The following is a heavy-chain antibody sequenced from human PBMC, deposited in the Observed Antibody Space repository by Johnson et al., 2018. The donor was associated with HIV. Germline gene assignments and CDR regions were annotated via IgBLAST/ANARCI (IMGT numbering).Heavy chain of an antibody. Sequence: QVQLVESGGGVVQPGRSLRLSCAASNFTFSSFAMHWVRQAPGKGLEWVTLISHDSSGQYYADSVKGRFAVSRDNSKNTLYLHMNSLKIEDTALYYCARGPLHYFASGLWAFDVWGQGTLVTVSS. CDR2: ISHDSSGQ. V-gene: IGHV3-30*03. J-gene: IGHJ3*01. D-gene: IGHD3-10*01. CDR1: NFTFSSFA. CDR3: ARGPLHYFASGLWAFDV.